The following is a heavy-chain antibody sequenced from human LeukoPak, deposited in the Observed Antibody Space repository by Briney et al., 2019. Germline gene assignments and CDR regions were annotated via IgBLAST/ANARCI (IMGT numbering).Heavy chain of an antibody. CDR1: GLTFSSYA. J-gene: IGHJ4*02. D-gene: IGHD1-26*01. V-gene: IGHV3-30-3*01. CDR3: ARDSGSSDYFDY. Sequence: GGSLRLSCAASGLTFSSYAMHWVRQAPGKGLEWVAVISYDGSNKYYADSVKGRFTISRDNSKNTLSLQMNSLRAEDTAVYYCARDSGSSDYFDYWGQGTLVTVSS. CDR2: ISYDGSNK.